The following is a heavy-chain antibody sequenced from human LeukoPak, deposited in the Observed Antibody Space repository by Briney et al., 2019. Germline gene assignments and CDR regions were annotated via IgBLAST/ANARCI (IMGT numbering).Heavy chain of an antibody. D-gene: IGHD3-10*01. V-gene: IGHV4-31*03. CDR3: ARDGGSAWYGLGLDV. CDR1: GVSISSGSYY. J-gene: IGHJ6*02. CDR2: IYYTGST. Sequence: PSETLSLTCTVSGVSISSGSYYWSWIRQHPGKGLEWIGYIYYTGSTYYNPSLKSRVTISADTSKNQFALKLSSVTAADTAIYYCARDGGSAWYGLGLDVWGHGTTVTVSS.